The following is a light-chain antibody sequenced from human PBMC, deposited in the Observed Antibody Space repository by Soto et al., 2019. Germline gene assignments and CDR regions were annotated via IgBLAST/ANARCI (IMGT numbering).Light chain of an antibody. CDR1: SSDVGGYDS. V-gene: IGLV2-14*03. CDR2: DVN. J-gene: IGLJ2*01. Sequence: QSALTQPASVSGSPGQSITISCTGTSSDVGGYDSVSWYQQHPGKAPKLMIYDVNNRPSGVSNRFSGSKSGNTASLTISGLQTEDEADYYCSSYTSSITLVFGGGTKVTFL. CDR3: SSYTSSITLV.